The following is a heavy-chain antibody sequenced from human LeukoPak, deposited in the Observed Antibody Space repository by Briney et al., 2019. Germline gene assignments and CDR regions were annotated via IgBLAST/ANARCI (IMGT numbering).Heavy chain of an antibody. V-gene: IGHV5-51*01. CDR1: GYSFTNYW. CDR2: INPRDSDT. Sequence: GESLKISCKGSGYSFTNYWIGWVRQRPGKGLEWMGIINPRDSDTRYSPSFQGQVTISADKSISTAYLQWSSMKASDTAMYYCARWGGYCSGGNCYPLYYFDYWGQGTLVTVSS. D-gene: IGHD2-15*01. CDR3: ARWGGYCSGGNCYPLYYFDY. J-gene: IGHJ4*02.